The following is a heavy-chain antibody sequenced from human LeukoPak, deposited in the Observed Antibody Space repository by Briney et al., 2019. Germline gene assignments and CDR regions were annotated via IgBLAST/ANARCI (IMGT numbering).Heavy chain of an antibody. Sequence: SETLSLTCTVSGGSISSSSYYWSWIRQPPGKGLEWIGYIYYSGSTNYNPSLKSRVTISVDTSKNQFSLKLSSVTAADTAVYYCARTAWLDAFDIWGQGTMVTVSS. V-gene: IGHV4-61*01. J-gene: IGHJ3*02. CDR3: ARTAWLDAFDI. CDR2: IYYSGST. D-gene: IGHD3-22*01. CDR1: GGSISSSSYY.